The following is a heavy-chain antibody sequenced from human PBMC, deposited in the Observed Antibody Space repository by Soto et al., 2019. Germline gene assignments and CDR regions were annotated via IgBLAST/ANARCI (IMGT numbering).Heavy chain of an antibody. Sequence: SQTLSLTGAISGDSVSSNSAAWNWIRQSPSRGLEWLGRTYYRSKWYNDYAVSVKSRITINPDTSKNQFSLQLNSVTPEDTAVYYCARVRRQYCSSTSCYFWFDPWGQGTLVTVSS. CDR2: TYYRSKWYN. J-gene: IGHJ5*02. CDR1: GDSVSSNSAA. V-gene: IGHV6-1*01. CDR3: ARVRRQYCSSTSCYFWFDP. D-gene: IGHD2-2*01.